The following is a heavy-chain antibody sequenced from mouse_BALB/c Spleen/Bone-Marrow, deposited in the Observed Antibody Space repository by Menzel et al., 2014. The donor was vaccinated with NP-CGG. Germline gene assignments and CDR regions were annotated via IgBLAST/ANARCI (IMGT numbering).Heavy chain of an antibody. D-gene: IGHD2-14*01. V-gene: IGHV1S137*01. CDR3: ARSGKVRNAMDY. CDR2: ISGXYGDA. Sequence: QVYVKQSGAKLVRPGVSVKISCKGSGYTFTDHAMHWVKRSHAKSLEWIGLISGXYGDAIYNQKFKGKATMTVDKSSSTAYMELARLTSEDSAIYYCARSGKVRNAMDYWGQGTSVTVSS. J-gene: IGHJ4*01. CDR1: GYTFTDHA.